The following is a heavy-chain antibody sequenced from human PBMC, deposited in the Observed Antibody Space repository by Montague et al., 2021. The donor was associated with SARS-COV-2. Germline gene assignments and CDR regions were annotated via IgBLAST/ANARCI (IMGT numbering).Heavy chain of an antibody. J-gene: IGHJ4*02. CDR3: ARASWIVATVPDY. CDR2: ISPSGDYT. V-gene: IGHV3-21*01. D-gene: IGHD5-12*01. Sequence: SLSLSCAASGFSFSRYHMNLFRQAPGKGLEWVSSISPSGDYTYSSDSLKGRFIISRDNAKNSLYLQMSSLRAEDTAIYYCARASWIVATVPDYWGQGTLVTVSS. CDR1: GFSFSRYH.